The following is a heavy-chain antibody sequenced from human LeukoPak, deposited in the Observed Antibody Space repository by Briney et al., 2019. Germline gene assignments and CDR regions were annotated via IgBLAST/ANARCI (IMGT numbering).Heavy chain of an antibody. V-gene: IGHV1-69*05. CDR3: ARGGGCSSTSCYP. Sequence: SVKVSCKAPGGTFSSYAISWVRQAPGQGLEWMGGIIPIFGTANYAQKFQGRVTITTDESTSTAYMELSSLRSEDTAVYYCARGGGCSSTSCYPWGQGTLVTVSS. CDR2: IIPIFGTA. D-gene: IGHD2-2*01. J-gene: IGHJ4*02. CDR1: GGTFSSYA.